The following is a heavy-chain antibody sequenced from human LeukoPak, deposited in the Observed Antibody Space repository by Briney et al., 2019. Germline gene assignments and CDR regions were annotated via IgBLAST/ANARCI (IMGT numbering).Heavy chain of an antibody. D-gene: IGHD3-22*01. CDR2: IYYSGST. Sequence: PSETLSLTCTVSGGSISSGDYYWSWIRQPPGKGLEWIGYIYYSGSTYYNPSLKNRVTISVDTSKNQFSLKLSSVTAADTAVYYCARGRYYDSSGLEYFQHWGQGTLVTVSS. CDR1: GGSISSGDYY. J-gene: IGHJ1*01. CDR3: ARGRYYDSSGLEYFQH. V-gene: IGHV4-30-4*01.